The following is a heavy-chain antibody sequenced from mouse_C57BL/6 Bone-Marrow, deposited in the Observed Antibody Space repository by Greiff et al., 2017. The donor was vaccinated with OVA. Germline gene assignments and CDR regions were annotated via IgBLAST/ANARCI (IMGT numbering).Heavy chain of an antibody. CDR1: GYTFTSYG. J-gene: IGHJ3*01. CDR3: ARRGGAWLAY. V-gene: IGHV1-81*01. CDR2: IYPRSGNT. Sequence: VKLMESGAELARPGASVKLSCKASGYTFTSYGISWVKQRTGQGLEWIGEIYPRSGNTYYNEKFKGKATLTADKSSSTAYMELRSLTSEDSAVYFCARRGGAWLAYWGQGTLVTVSA.